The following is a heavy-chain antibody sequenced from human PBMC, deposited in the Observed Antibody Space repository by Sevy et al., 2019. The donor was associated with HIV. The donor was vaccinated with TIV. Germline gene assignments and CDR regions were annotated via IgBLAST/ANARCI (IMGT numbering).Heavy chain of an antibody. J-gene: IGHJ5*02. CDR1: GGSISRGDYY. CDR2: IHNTGST. V-gene: IGHV4-30-4*01. Sequence: SETLSLTCTVSGGSISRGDYYWSWIRQPPGKGLEWIGYIHNTGSTYYNPSLKSRITISVDTSKNQFSLRLSSVTAADTAMYYCAKYRMHDYGANSWFDPWGQGILVTVSS. D-gene: IGHD4-17*01. CDR3: AKYRMHDYGANSWFDP.